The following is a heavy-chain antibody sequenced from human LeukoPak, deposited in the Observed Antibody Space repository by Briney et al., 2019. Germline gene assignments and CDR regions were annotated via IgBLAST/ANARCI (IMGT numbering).Heavy chain of an antibody. D-gene: IGHD2-15*01. CDR3: ARDGVVAAISRYYMDV. J-gene: IGHJ6*03. CDR2: IRYDGSNK. V-gene: IGHV3-30*02. Sequence: PGGSLRLSCAASGFTFSSYGMHWVRQAPGKGLEWVAFIRYDGSNKYYADSVKGRFTISRDNAKNSLYLQMNSLRAEDTAVYYCARDGVVAAISRYYMDVWGKGTTVTVSS. CDR1: GFTFSSYG.